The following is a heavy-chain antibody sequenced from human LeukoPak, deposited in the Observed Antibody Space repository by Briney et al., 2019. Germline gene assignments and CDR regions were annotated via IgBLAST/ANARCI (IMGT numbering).Heavy chain of an antibody. CDR3: ARESYCSSTSWEGPFVCWSY. D-gene: IGHD2-2*01. J-gene: IGHJ4*02. CDR1: GYTFTSYG. Sequence: GASVKVSCKASGYTFTSYGISWVRQAPGQGLEWMGWISAYNGNTNYAQKLQGRVTMTTDTSTSTAYMELRSLRSDDTAVYYCARESYCSSTSWEGPFVCWSYWGQGTLVTVSS. V-gene: IGHV1-18*01. CDR2: ISAYNGNT.